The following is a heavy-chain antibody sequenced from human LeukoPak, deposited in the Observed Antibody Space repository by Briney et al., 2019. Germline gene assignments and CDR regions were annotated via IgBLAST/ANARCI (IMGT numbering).Heavy chain of an antibody. D-gene: IGHD4-17*01. Sequence: HSGGSLRLSCAASGFTFSSYGMHWVRQAPGKGLEWVAVISYDGNDKYYADSVKGRFTISRDNSKNTLYLQMNSLRAEDTAVYYCAKEVDGDHGGFDYWGQGTLVTVSS. V-gene: IGHV3-30*18. CDR3: AKEVDGDHGGFDY. J-gene: IGHJ4*02. CDR2: ISYDGNDK. CDR1: GFTFSSYG.